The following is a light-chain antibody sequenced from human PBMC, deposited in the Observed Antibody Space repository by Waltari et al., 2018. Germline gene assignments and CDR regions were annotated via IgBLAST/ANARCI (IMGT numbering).Light chain of an antibody. CDR2: DAS. V-gene: IGKV1-12*01. Sequence: TCRASQGINSCLAWYQQKPRKAPKLLIYDASSLQTGVPSRFSGSESGTDFTLTISSLQPEDFATYYCQQANRFPLTFGGGTKVELK. J-gene: IGKJ4*01. CDR1: QGINSC. CDR3: QQANRFPLT.